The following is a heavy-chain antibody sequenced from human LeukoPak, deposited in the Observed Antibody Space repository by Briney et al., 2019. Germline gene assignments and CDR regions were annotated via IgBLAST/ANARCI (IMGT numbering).Heavy chain of an antibody. CDR2: MNPNSGNT. V-gene: IGHV1-8*01. CDR1: GYTFTSYD. D-gene: IGHD1-26*01. J-gene: IGHJ4*02. Sequence: APVNVSCKASGYTFTSYDINWVRQATGQGLEWMGWMNPNSGNTGYAQKFQGRVTVTRNTSISTAYMELSSLRSEDTAVYYCARWSGSYFDYWGQGTLVTVSS. CDR3: ARWSGSYFDY.